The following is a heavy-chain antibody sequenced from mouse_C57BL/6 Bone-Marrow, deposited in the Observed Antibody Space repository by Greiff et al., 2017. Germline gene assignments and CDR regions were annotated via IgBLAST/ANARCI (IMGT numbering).Heavy chain of an antibody. CDR2: IHPNSGST. D-gene: IGHD1-1*01. CDR3: ARVHYYGSPFYYAMDY. CDR1: GYTFTSYW. J-gene: IGHJ4*01. V-gene: IGHV1-64*01. Sequence: QVQLQQPGAELVKPEASVKLSCKASGYTFTSYWMHWVKQRPGQGLEWIGMIHPNSGSTNYNEKFKSKATLTVDKSSSTAYMQLSSLTSEDSAVYYCARVHYYGSPFYYAMDYWGQGTSVTVSS.